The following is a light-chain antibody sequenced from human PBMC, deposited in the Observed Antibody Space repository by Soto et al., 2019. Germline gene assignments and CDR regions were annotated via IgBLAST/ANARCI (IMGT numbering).Light chain of an antibody. Sequence: DIVMTQSPESLAVSLGESATINCKSSQSVLHSSNNKNYLAWYQKKPGQPPKLLIYWASTRESGVPDRFSGSGSGTDFTLTISSLQAEDVAVYYCQQYYSSWTFXQGTKVDIK. CDR3: QQYYSSWT. CDR1: QSVLHSSNNKNY. J-gene: IGKJ1*01. V-gene: IGKV4-1*01. CDR2: WAS.